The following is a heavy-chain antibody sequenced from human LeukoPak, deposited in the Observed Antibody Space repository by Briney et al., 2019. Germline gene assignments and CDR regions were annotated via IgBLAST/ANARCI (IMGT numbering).Heavy chain of an antibody. J-gene: IGHJ4*02. D-gene: IGHD3-22*01. CDR1: GFTFSNYG. Sequence: GGSLRLSCVASGFTFSNYGMHWVRQAPGKGLEWVAVISYDGSDRYYADSVKGRFTISRDNSKNTLYLQVNYLRMNSLRSEDTAIYYYARAGGYYYVGGYYFDFWGQGALVTVSS. CDR2: ISYDGSDR. CDR3: ARAGGYYYVGGYYFDF. V-gene: IGHV3-30*03.